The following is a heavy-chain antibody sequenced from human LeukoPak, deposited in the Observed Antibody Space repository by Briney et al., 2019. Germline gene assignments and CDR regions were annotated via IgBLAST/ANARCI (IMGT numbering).Heavy chain of an antibody. CDR3: ARDLSSGYYGSGNYFDY. D-gene: IGHD3-10*01. V-gene: IGHV3-11*06. J-gene: IGHJ4*02. CDR1: GFTFSDYY. Sequence: GGSLRLSCAASGFTFSDYYMSWIRQAPGKGLEWVSYISSSSSYTNYADSVKGRFTISRDNAKNSLYLQMNSLRAEDTAVYYCARDLSSGYYGSGNYFDYWGQGTLVTVSS. CDR2: ISSSSSYT.